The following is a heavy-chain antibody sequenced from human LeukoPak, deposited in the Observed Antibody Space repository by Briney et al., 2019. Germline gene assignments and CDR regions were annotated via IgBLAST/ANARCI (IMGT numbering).Heavy chain of an antibody. CDR1: GGSISSGGYS. V-gene: IGHV4-30-4*07. CDR2: IYYSGST. J-gene: IGHJ3*02. Sequence: PSETLSLTCAVSGGSISSGGYSWSWIRQPPGKGLEWIGYIYYSGSTYYNPSLKSRVTISVDTSKNQFSLKLSSVTAADTAVYYCARGSKARDAFDIWGQGTMVTVSS. CDR3: ARGSKARDAFDI.